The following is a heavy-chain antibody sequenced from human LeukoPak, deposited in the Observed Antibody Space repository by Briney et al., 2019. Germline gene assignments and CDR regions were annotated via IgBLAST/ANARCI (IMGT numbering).Heavy chain of an antibody. V-gene: IGHV3-23*01. J-gene: IGHJ4*02. D-gene: IGHD3-16*02. CDR1: GFTFSSYG. Sequence: GGTLRLSCAASGFTFSSYGMTWVRQAPGKGLEWVSAISGSGVSTYYADSVKGRFTISRDNSKNTLYLQMNSLRAEDTAVYYCAKVMITFGGVIGPSFDYWGQGTLVTVSS. CDR3: AKVMITFGGVIGPSFDY. CDR2: ISGSGVST.